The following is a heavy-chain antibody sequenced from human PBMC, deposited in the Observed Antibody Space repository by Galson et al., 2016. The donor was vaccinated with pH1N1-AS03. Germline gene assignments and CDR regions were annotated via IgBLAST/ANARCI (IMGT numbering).Heavy chain of an antibody. CDR3: ARMRDYGDLRDAFDI. CDR2: IDWDDDK. CDR1: GFSLSTSGMC. J-gene: IGHJ3*02. Sequence: PALVKPTQTLTLTCTFSGFSLSTSGMCVSWIRQPPGKALEWLARIDWDDDKYYSTSLKTRLTISKDPSKNQAVLTMTNMYPVDTATYYCARMRDYGDLRDAFDIWGQGTMVTVSS. D-gene: IGHD4-17*01. V-gene: IGHV2-70*11.